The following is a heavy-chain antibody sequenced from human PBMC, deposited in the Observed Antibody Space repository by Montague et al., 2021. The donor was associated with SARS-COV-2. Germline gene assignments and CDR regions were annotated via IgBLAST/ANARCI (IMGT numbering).Heavy chain of an antibody. Sequence: SETLSLTCTVSGDSVSSGGYYWSWIRQPPGKGLEWIGYIYYSGSTNYNPSLKSRVTISLDTSKNQFSLKLTSVTAADTAVYYCARVSLAAAATRSDYWGQGTLVTVSS. J-gene: IGHJ4*02. V-gene: IGHV4-61*08. CDR1: GDSVSSGGYY. D-gene: IGHD6-13*01. CDR2: IYYSGST. CDR3: ARVSLAAAATRSDY.